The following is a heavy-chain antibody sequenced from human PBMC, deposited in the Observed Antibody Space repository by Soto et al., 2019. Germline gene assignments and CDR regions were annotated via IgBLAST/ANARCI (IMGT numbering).Heavy chain of an antibody. CDR1: GFTFSSYG. D-gene: IGHD4-17*01. J-gene: IGHJ4*02. V-gene: IGHV3-30*18. CDR3: AKVGRGSGDYGDYVGFDY. Sequence: QVQLVESGGGVVQPGRSLRLSCAASGFTFSSYGMHWVRQAPGKGLEWVAVISYDGSNKYYADSVKGRFTISRDNSKNTLYLQMNSLRAEDTAVYYCAKVGRGSGDYGDYVGFDYWGQGTLVTVSS. CDR2: ISYDGSNK.